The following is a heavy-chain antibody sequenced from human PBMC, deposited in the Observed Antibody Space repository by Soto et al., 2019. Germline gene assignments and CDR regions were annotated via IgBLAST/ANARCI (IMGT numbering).Heavy chain of an antibody. CDR2: ISYDGSNK. CDR1: GFTFSSYG. J-gene: IGHJ4*02. CDR3: AKDQPRIAVAGPLDY. D-gene: IGHD6-19*01. Sequence: QVQLVESGGGVVQPGRSLRLSCAASGFTFSSYGMHWVRQAPGKGLEWVAIISYDGSNKYYADSVKGRLTISRDNSKNTLYLQMNSLRAEDTAVYYCAKDQPRIAVAGPLDYWGQGTLVTVSS. V-gene: IGHV3-30*18.